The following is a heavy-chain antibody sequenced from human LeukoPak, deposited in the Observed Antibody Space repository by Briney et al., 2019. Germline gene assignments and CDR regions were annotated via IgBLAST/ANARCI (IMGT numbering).Heavy chain of an antibody. V-gene: IGHV1-24*01. D-gene: IGHD5-24*01. CDR2: FDPEDGET. J-gene: IGHJ4*02. CDR3: ACRDGYNWDY. Sequence: ASVKVSCKVSGYTLTELSMHWVRQAPGKGLERMGGFDPEDGETIYAQKFQGRVTMTEDTPTDTAYMELSSLRSEDAAVYYCACRDGYNWDYWGQGTLVTVSS. CDR1: GYTLTELS.